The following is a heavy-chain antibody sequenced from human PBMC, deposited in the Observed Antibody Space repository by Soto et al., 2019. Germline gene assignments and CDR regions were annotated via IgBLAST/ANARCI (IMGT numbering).Heavy chain of an antibody. CDR3: ARGAYGSGSYYSLFDY. CDR1: GFTVSSNY. V-gene: IGHV3-53*04. J-gene: IGHJ4*02. D-gene: IGHD3-10*01. CDR2: IYSGGST. Sequence: EVQLVESGGGLVQPGGSLRLSCAASGFTVSSNYMSWVRQAPGKGLEWVSVIYSGGSTYYADSVKGRFTISRHNSKNTMYLQMNSLRTEDTAVYYCARGAYGSGSYYSLFDYWGQGTLVTVSS.